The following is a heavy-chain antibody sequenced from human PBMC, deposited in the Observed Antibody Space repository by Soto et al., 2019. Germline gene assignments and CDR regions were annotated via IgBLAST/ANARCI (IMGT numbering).Heavy chain of an antibody. Sequence: AGGSLRLSCAASGFTFSSYGMHWVRQAPGKGLEWVAVISYDGSNKYYADSVKGRFTISRDNSKNTLYLQMNSLRAEDTAVYYCAKESGGRGYYYYGMDVWGQGTTVTVSS. CDR3: AKESGGRGYYYYGMDV. CDR2: ISYDGSNK. CDR1: GFTFSSYG. V-gene: IGHV3-30*18. J-gene: IGHJ6*02. D-gene: IGHD3-10*01.